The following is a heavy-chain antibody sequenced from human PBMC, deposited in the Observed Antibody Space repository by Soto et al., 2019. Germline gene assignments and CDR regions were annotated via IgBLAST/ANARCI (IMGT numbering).Heavy chain of an antibody. J-gene: IGHJ6*02. CDR2: VYYDGSSE. CDR1: GFTFTNYD. D-gene: IGHD3-16*02. CDR3: ERDGVLRLRELSLDYYYGMDI. V-gene: IGHV3-33*01. Sequence: QVRLVESGGGVVRLGRSLRLSCAASGFTFTNYDMHWVRQAPGKGLEWVAVVYYDGSSEDYAASVKGRFTISRDNSKDTLFLQMNNLRAEDTAVYYCERDGVLRLRELSLDYYYGMDIWGQGTTVTVSS.